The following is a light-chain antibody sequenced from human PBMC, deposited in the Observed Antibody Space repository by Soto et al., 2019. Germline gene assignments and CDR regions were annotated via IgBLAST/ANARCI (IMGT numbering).Light chain of an antibody. J-gene: IGKJ1*01. V-gene: IGKV1-12*01. Sequence: DIQMTQSPSPVSASVGDRVTITCRASQDIDSWLAWYQQTPGKAPKLLIYAASSLQSGVPSRFSGSGSGTDFTFTISSLQPEDFATYYCQQGGSFPWTFGQGTKVEI. CDR2: AAS. CDR3: QQGGSFPWT. CDR1: QDIDSW.